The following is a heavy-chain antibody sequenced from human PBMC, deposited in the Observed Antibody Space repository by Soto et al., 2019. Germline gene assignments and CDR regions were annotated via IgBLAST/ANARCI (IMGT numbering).Heavy chain of an antibody. V-gene: IGHV1-18*01. CDR2: ISAYNGNT. CDR3: ARDPHASIVVVPAAIYDY. CDR1: GYTFTSYG. Sequence: ASVKVSCKASGYTFTSYGISWVRQAPGQGLEWMGWISAYNGNTNYAQKLQGRVTMTTDTSTSTAYMELRSLRSDDTAVYYCARDPHASIVVVPAAIYDYWGQGTLVTVSS. J-gene: IGHJ4*02. D-gene: IGHD2-2*01.